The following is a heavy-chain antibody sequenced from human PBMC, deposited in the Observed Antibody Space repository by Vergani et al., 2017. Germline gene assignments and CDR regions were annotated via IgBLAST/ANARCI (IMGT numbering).Heavy chain of an antibody. CDR1: GGSISSYY. Sequence: QVQLQESGPGLVKPSETLSLTCTVSGGSISSYYWSWIRQPPGKGLEWIVYIYYSGSTNYHPSLKSRVHISVDTSENQFSLKLSSVTAADTAVYYCARELTMVRGKYYYYMDVWGKGTTVTVSS. D-gene: IGHD3-10*01. CDR3: ARELTMVRGKYYYYMDV. V-gene: IGHV4-59*01. CDR2: IYYSGST. J-gene: IGHJ6*03.